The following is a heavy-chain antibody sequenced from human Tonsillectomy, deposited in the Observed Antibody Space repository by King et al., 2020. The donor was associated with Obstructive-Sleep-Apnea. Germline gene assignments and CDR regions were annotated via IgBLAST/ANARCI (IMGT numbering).Heavy chain of an antibody. CDR2: IYYSGST. CDR1: GGSISSYY. D-gene: IGHD2-15*01. J-gene: IGHJ4*02. Sequence: QLQESGPGLVKPSETLSLTCTVSGGSISSYYWSWIRQPPGKGLEWIGYIYYSGSTNYNPSLKSRFTISVDTSKNQFSLKLSSVTAADTAVYYCARLTDIVVVVADPYFDYWGQGTLVTVSS. CDR3: ARLTDIVVVVADPYFDY. V-gene: IGHV4-59*01.